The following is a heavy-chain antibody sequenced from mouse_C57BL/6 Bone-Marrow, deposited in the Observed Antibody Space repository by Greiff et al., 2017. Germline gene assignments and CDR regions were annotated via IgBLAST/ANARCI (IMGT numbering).Heavy chain of an antibody. J-gene: IGHJ2*01. CDR3: ASYAGDY. CDR2: IHPSDSDT. V-gene: IGHV1-74*01. D-gene: IGHD2-12*01. CDR1: GYTFTSYW. Sequence: QVQLQQPGAELVKPGASVKVSCNASGYTFTSYWMHWVKQRPGPGLEWIGRIHPSDSDTNYNQKFKVKAPLTVDKSSSHAYMQLNSLTSEDAAVYYCASYAGDYWGQGTTLTVSS.